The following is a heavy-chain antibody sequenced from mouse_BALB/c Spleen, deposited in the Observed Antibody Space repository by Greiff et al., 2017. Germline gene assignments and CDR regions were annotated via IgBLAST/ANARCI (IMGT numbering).Heavy chain of an antibody. CDR2: ISDGGSYT. D-gene: IGHD2-4*01. Sequence: EVMLVESGGGLVKPGGSLKLSCAASGFTFSDYYMYWVRQTPEKRLEWVATISDGGSYTYYPDSVKGRFTISRDNAKNNLYLQMSSLKSEDTAMYYCARAYYDYAYYAMDYWGQGTSVTVSS. CDR1: GFTFSDYY. CDR3: ARAYYDYAYYAMDY. V-gene: IGHV5-4*02. J-gene: IGHJ4*01.